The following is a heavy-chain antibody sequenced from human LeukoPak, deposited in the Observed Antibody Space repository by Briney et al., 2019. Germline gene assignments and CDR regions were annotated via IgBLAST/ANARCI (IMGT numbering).Heavy chain of an antibody. CDR1: GYSFTSYW. D-gene: IGHD1-7*01. CDR3: ARRITGTTDAFDI. CDR2: IYPGDSDT. V-gene: IGHV5-51*01. Sequence: GESLKISCKGSGYSFTSYWIGWVRQMPGKGLEWMGIIYPGDSDTRYSPSFQGQVAISADKSISTAYLQWSSLKPSDTAIYYCARRITGTTDAFDIWGQGTLVTVSS. J-gene: IGHJ3*02.